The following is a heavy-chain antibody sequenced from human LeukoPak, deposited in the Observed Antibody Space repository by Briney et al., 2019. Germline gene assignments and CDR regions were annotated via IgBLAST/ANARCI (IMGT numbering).Heavy chain of an antibody. D-gene: IGHD3-22*01. J-gene: IGHJ4*02. CDR3: ARVSDGSGFGDY. CDR1: GFTFSTYE. Sequence: SGGSLRLSCEASGFTFSTYEMNWVRQAPGKGLEWVSYISSSGSTLYYADSVKGRFTISRDNSKNTLYLQMNSLRAEDTAVYYCARVSDGSGFGDYWGQGTLVTVSS. CDR2: ISSSGSTL. V-gene: IGHV3-48*03.